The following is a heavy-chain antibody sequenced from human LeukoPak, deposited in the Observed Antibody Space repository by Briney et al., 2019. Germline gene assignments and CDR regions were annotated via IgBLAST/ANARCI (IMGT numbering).Heavy chain of an antibody. Sequence: GGSLRLSCAVSGFTVSSNYMNWVRQAPGKGLVWVSRINSDGSSTSYADSVKGRITISRDNAKNTLYLQMNSLSAEDTAVYYCARSGSYWSNWFDPWGQGTLVTVSS. CDR2: INSDGSST. CDR1: GFTVSSNY. J-gene: IGHJ5*02. V-gene: IGHV3-74*01. D-gene: IGHD1-26*01. CDR3: ARSGSYWSNWFDP.